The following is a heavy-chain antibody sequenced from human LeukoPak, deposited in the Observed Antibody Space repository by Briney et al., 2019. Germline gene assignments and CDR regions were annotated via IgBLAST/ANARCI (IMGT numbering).Heavy chain of an antibody. CDR1: GFTFSSYA. V-gene: IGHV3-23*01. CDR3: ANPGYSSGWYYFDY. CDR2: ISGSGGST. J-gene: IGHJ4*02. D-gene: IGHD6-19*01. Sequence: GGSLRLSCAASGFTFSSYAMSWVRQAPGKGLEWVSTISGSGGSTYYADSVKGRFIIPRDSSKNTLYLQMSSLRAEDTAVYYCANPGYSSGWYYFDYWGQGTLVTVSS.